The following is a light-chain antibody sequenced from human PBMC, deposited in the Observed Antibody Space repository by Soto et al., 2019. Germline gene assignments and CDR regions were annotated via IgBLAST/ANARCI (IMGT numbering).Light chain of an antibody. CDR2: GAS. Sequence: ELVLTQSPGTLSLTTGERATLSCRASQSVSSSYLAWYQQKPGQAPRLLIYGASSRATGIPDRFSGSGSGTDFTLTISRLEPEDFAVYYCQQYGSSPPKTFGQGTKVDIK. CDR3: QQYGSSPPKT. CDR1: QSVSSSY. V-gene: IGKV3-20*01. J-gene: IGKJ1*01.